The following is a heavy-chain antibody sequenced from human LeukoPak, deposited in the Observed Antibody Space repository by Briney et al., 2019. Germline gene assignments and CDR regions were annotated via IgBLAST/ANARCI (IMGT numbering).Heavy chain of an antibody. Sequence: GGSLRLSCADSGFLFSNSWMAWVRQAPGRGLEWLANINQDGSAKTCVDSVKGRFTISRDNAKNSLYLQMNSLRAEDRAMYYCARDSGYNAFDYWGQGTLVTVSS. CDR1: GFLFSNSW. J-gene: IGHJ4*02. V-gene: IGHV3-7*05. CDR2: INQDGSAK. D-gene: IGHD5-12*01. CDR3: ARDSGYNAFDY.